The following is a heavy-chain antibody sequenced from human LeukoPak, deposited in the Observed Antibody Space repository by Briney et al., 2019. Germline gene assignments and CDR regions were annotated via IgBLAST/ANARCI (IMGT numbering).Heavy chain of an antibody. V-gene: IGHV4-30-2*01. J-gene: IGHJ5*02. CDR3: ARVSYDSSGYYYAGGWSDP. CDR2: ISHSGTT. Sequence: SETLSLTCSVSGGSISSGAYYWSWIRQPPGKGLEWIGYISHSGTTYYNPSLKSRVTVSVDRSKNQFSLKLSSVTAADAAVYYCARVSYDSSGYYYAGGWSDPWGQGTLVTVSS. D-gene: IGHD3-22*01. CDR1: GGSISSGAYY.